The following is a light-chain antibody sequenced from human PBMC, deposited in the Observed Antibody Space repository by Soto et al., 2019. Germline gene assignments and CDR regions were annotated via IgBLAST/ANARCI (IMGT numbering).Light chain of an antibody. CDR2: AAS. V-gene: IGKV1-39*01. CDR3: QPSLNLPRT. J-gene: IGKJ1*01. CDR1: QSISSS. Sequence: DIQMTQSPSSLSASVGETITITCRASQSISSSLNWFQHSPGQPPKLLLFAASNLHAGVPPRFSGSGSGTSFSLTIRSLQHEDFATYYCQPSLNLPRTLGPGTKVDIK.